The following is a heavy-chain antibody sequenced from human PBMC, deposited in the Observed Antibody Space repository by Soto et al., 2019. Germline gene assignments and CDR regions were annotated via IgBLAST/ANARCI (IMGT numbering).Heavy chain of an antibody. J-gene: IGHJ5*02. V-gene: IGHV4-39*01. Sequence: LSLTCIVSGGSISSSSYYWGWIRQPPGKGLEWIGSIYYSGSTYYNPSLKSRVTISVDTSKNQFSLKLSSVTAADTAVFYCARHRARNWFDPRGQGTLVTVSS. D-gene: IGHD6-6*01. CDR2: IYYSGST. CDR3: ARHRARNWFDP. CDR1: GGSISSSSYY.